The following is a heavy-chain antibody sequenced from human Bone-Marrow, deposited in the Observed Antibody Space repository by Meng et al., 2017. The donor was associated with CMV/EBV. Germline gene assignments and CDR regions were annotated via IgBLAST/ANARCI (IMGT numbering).Heavy chain of an antibody. Sequence: ASVKVSCKASGYTFTGYYMHWVRQAPGQGLEWMGWINPNSGGTNYAQKLQGRVTMTTDTSTSTAYMELRSLRSDDTAVYYCARDCDTAMVYVWFYYYYGMDVWGQGTRVTVSS. CDR1: GYTFTGYY. J-gene: IGHJ6*02. D-gene: IGHD5-18*01. CDR3: ARDCDTAMVYVWFYYYYGMDV. CDR2: INPNSGGT. V-gene: IGHV1-2*02.